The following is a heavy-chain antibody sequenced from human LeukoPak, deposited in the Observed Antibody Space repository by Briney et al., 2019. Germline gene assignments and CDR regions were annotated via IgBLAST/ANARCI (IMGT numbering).Heavy chain of an antibody. CDR3: AREGYSYGFGGKYNWFDP. J-gene: IGHJ5*02. CDR2: ISYDGSNK. D-gene: IGHD5-18*01. V-gene: IGHV3-30*03. CDR1: GFTFSSYG. Sequence: PGGSLRLSCAASGFTFSSYGMHWVRQAPGKGLEWVAVISYDGSNKYYADSVKGRFTISRDNSKNTLYLQMNSLRAEDTAVYYCAREGYSYGFGGKYNWFDPWGQGTLVTVSS.